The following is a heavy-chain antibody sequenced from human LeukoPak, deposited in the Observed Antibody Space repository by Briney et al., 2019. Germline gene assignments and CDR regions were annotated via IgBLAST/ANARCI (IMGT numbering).Heavy chain of an antibody. Sequence: SETLSLTCTVSGGSISGYYWSWIRQPPGKGLEWIGHIYYSGSSNYNPSLKSRVTISVDTSKNQFSLKLSSVTAADTAVYYCARDPRYSSSAHVFDIWGQGTMVTVSS. V-gene: IGHV4-59*12. J-gene: IGHJ3*02. CDR1: GGSISGYY. CDR3: ARDPRYSSSAHVFDI. D-gene: IGHD6-6*01. CDR2: IYYSGSS.